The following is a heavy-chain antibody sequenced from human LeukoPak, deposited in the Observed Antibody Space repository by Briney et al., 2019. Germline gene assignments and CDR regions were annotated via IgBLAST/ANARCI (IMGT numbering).Heavy chain of an antibody. Sequence: GVSLRLSCAASGFTFSSYGMHWVRQAPGKGLEWVAVISYDGSNKDYADSVKGRFTISRDNSKNTLYLQMNSLRAEDTAVYYCAKDPGGSSGYPDAFDIWGQGTMVTVSS. CDR1: GFTFSSYG. CDR3: AKDPGGSSGYPDAFDI. V-gene: IGHV3-30*18. CDR2: ISYDGSNK. J-gene: IGHJ3*02. D-gene: IGHD3-22*01.